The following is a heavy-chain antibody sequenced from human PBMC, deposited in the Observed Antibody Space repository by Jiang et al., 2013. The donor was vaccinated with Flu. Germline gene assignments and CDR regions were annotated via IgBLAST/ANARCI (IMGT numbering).Heavy chain of an antibody. Sequence: PGLVKPSETLSLTCTVSGGSISSYYWSWIRQPPGKGLEWIGYIYYSGSTNYNPSLKSRVTISVDTSKNQFSLKLSSVTAADTAVYYCARHSGYDLVLLFDYWGQGTLVTVSS. D-gene: IGHD5-12*01. CDR1: GGSISSYY. J-gene: IGHJ4*02. V-gene: IGHV4-59*08. CDR2: IYYSGST. CDR3: ARHSGYDLVLLFDY.